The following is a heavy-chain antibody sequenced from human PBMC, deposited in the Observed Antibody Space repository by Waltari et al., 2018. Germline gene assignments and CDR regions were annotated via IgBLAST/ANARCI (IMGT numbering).Heavy chain of an antibody. J-gene: IGHJ4*02. CDR1: GGSMSSSSYY. CDR2: IYYSGST. V-gene: IGHV4-39*07. CDR3: ARDPLPEYCSGGSCYYDY. D-gene: IGHD2-15*01. Sequence: QLQLQESGPGLVKPSETLSLTCTVSGGSMSSSSYYWRWIRQPPGKGLEWIGSIYYSGSTYYNPSLKSRVTISVDTSKNQFSLKLSSVTAADTAVYYCARDPLPEYCSGGSCYYDYWGQGTLVTVSS.